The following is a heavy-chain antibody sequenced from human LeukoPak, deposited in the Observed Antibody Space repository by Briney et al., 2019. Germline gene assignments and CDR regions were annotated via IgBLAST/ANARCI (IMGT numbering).Heavy chain of an antibody. V-gene: IGHV3-7*01. CDR2: IKQDGSEK. CDR3: ARRFITSGRYYYYYMDV. D-gene: IGHD1-14*01. CDR1: GFTFSSYW. J-gene: IGHJ6*03. Sequence: GGSLRLSCAASGFTFSSYWMSWVRQAPGRGLEWVANIKQDGSEKYYVDSVKGRFTISRDNAKNSLYLQMHSLRAEDTAVYYCARRFITSGRYYYYYMDVWGKGTTVTVSS.